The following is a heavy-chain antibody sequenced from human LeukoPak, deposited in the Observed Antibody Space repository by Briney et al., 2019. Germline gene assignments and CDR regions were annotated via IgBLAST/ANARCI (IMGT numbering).Heavy chain of an antibody. V-gene: IGHV1-18*04. J-gene: IGHJ4*02. CDR1: GYTFTGYY. CDR3: ARDMDNWNYFDY. D-gene: IGHD1-20*01. CDR2: ISAYNGNT. Sequence: ASVKVSCKASGYTFTGYYMHWVRQAPGQGLEWMGWISAYNGNTNYAQKLQGRVTMTTDASTSTAYMELRSLRSDDTAVYYCARDMDNWNYFDYWGQGTLVTVSS.